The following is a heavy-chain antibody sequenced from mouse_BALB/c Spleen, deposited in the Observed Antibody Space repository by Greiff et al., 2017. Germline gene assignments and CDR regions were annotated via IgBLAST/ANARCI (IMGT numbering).Heavy chain of an antibody. CDR3: ARSPLNDYDADFDY. D-gene: IGHD2-4*01. CDR2: INPYNGGT. CDR1: GYSFTGYT. V-gene: IGHV1-18*01. Sequence: VHVKQSGPELVKPGASMKISCKASGYSFTGYTMNWVKQSHGKNLEWIGLINPYNGGTSYNQKFKGKATLTVDKSSSTAYMELLSLTSEDSAVYYCARSPLNDYDADFDYWGQGTTLTVSS. J-gene: IGHJ2*01.